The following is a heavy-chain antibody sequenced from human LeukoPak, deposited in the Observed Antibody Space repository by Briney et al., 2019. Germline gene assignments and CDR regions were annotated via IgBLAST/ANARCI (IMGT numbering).Heavy chain of an antibody. D-gene: IGHD4-17*01. CDR1: GGSFSSYA. CDR2: IIPIFGTA. CDR3: ARGSRLRPIKD. J-gene: IGHJ4*02. Sequence: SVKVSCKASGGSFSSYAISWVRQAPGQGLEWMGGIIPIFGTANYAKKFQGRVTITTDESTSTACMELSRLRSDDTAVYYCARGSRLRPIKDWGQGTLVTVSS. V-gene: IGHV1-69*05.